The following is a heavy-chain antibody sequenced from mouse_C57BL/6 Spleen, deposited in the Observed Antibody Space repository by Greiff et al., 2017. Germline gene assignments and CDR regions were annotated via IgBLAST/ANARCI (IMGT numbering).Heavy chain of an antibody. CDR1: GYTFTSYW. CDR3: ATGTCDYDRWFAY. Sequence: QVQLQQPGAELVKPGASVKVSCKASGYTFTSYWMHWVKQRPGQGLEWIGRIHPSASDTNYNQKFKGKATLTVDKSSSAANMQLSSLTSEYSAVYFCATGTCDYDRWFAYWGQGTLVTVSA. V-gene: IGHV1-74*01. D-gene: IGHD2-4*01. CDR2: IHPSASDT. J-gene: IGHJ3*01.